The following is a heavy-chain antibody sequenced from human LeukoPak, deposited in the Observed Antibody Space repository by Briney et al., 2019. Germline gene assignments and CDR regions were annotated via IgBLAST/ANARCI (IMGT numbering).Heavy chain of an antibody. D-gene: IGHD2-2*01. CDR1: GGSFSGYY. CDR2: INHSGST. J-gene: IGHJ4*02. V-gene: IGHV4-34*01. CDR3: ARGKNPYYCSSTSCKGRPQRDY. Sequence: SETLSLTCAVYGGSFSGYYWSWIRQPPGKGLEWIGEINHSGSTNYNPSLKSRVTISADASKNQFSLKLSSVTAADTAVYYCARGKNPYYCSSTSCKGRPQRDYWGQGTLVTVSS.